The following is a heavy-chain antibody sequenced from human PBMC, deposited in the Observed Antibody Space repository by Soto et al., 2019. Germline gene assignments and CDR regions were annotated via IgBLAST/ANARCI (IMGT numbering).Heavy chain of an antibody. Sequence: PSETLSLTCTVSGGSISSYYWIWIRQPPGKGLEWIGYIYYSGSTNYNPSLKSRVTISVDTSKNQFSLKLSSVTAADTAVYYCARGAYGDYVPYWGQGTLVTVSS. CDR3: ARGAYGDYVPY. CDR2: IYYSGST. D-gene: IGHD4-17*01. CDR1: GGSISSYY. V-gene: IGHV4-59*01. J-gene: IGHJ4*02.